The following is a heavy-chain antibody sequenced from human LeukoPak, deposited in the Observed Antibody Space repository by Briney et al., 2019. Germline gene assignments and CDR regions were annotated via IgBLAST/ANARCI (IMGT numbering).Heavy chain of an antibody. CDR1: GGSISSYY. D-gene: IGHD3/OR15-3a*01. V-gene: IGHV4-4*09. Sequence: SETLSLTCTVSGGSISSYYWSWIRQPPGKGLEWIGYFYASGSTNYNPSLRSRVTISADTSNNQFSLKLTSVTAADTAIYYCAGAFWTGYLDYWGQGTLVTVSS. J-gene: IGHJ4*02. CDR2: FYASGST. CDR3: AGAFWTGYLDY.